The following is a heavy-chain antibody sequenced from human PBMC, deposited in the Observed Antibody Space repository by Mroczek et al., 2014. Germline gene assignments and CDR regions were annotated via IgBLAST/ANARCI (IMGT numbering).Heavy chain of an antibody. D-gene: IGHD6-13*01. CDR2: ISSSGSTI. CDR3: ASGSSWYGYYYYGMDV. V-gene: IGHV3-11*01. Sequence: QVQLVQSGGGLVKPGGSLRLSCAASGFTFSDYYMSWIRQAPGKGLEWVSYISSSGSTIYYADSVKGRFTISRDNAKNSLYLQMNSLRAEDTAVYYCASGSSWYGYYYYGMDVVGPRDHGHRLL. CDR1: GFTFSDYY. J-gene: IGHJ6*02.